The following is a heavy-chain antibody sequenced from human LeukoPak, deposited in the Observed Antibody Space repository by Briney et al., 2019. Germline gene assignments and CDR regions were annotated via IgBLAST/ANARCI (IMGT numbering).Heavy chain of an antibody. Sequence: PSETLSLTCTVSGGSISSYYWSWIRQPAGKGLEWIGRIYTSGSTNYNPSPKSRVTISVDTSKNQLSLKLSSVTAADTAVYYCARVRPAGSRPRYYYYYGMDVWGQGTTVTVSS. D-gene: IGHD6-19*01. CDR3: ARVRPAGSRPRYYYYYGMDV. V-gene: IGHV4-4*07. J-gene: IGHJ6*02. CDR2: IYTSGST. CDR1: GGSISSYY.